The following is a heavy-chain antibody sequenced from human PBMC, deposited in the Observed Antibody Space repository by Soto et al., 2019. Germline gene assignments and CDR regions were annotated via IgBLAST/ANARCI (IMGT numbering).Heavy chain of an antibody. Sequence: ASVKVSCKASGYTFTGYYMHWVRQAPGQGLEWIGWINPNSGGTNYAQKFQGRVTMTRDTSISTAYMELSRLRSDDTAVYYCARAYRGRFLEWLFGYWGQGTLVTVSS. CDR3: ARAYRGRFLEWLFGY. D-gene: IGHD3-3*01. CDR1: GYTFTGYY. J-gene: IGHJ4*02. V-gene: IGHV1-2*02. CDR2: INPNSGGT.